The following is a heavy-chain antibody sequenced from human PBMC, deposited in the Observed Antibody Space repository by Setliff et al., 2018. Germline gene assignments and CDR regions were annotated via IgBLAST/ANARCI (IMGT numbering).Heavy chain of an antibody. V-gene: IGHV1-18*01. CDR2: ISPYSGET. D-gene: IGHD2-21*01. J-gene: IGHJ4*02. Sequence: VAPVKVSCKTSGFSFITYGFSWVRQAPGQGLEWMGWISPYSGETNNAQKFQDRLSVTADTSSKTIYMELRSLTSDDTAVYFCTTSRAPRVVLAADFDLWGQGTLVTVSS. CDR1: GFSFITYG. CDR3: TTSRAPRVVLAADFDL.